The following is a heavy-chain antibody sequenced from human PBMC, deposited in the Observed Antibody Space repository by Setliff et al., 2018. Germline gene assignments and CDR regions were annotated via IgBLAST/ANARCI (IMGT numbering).Heavy chain of an antibody. CDR1: GFTFDDYV. CDR3: AKDQGTGYCSGGSCCLFEH. Sequence: PGGSLRLSCAASGFTFDDYVMSWVRQAPGKGLEWVAVIWFDGGNEFYADSVRGRFTISRDNSKNMLYLQMDSLRVEDTAVYYCAKDQGTGYCSGGSCCLFEHWGQGVQVTVSS. J-gene: IGHJ4*02. V-gene: IGHV3-33*03. CDR2: IWFDGGNE. D-gene: IGHD2-15*01.